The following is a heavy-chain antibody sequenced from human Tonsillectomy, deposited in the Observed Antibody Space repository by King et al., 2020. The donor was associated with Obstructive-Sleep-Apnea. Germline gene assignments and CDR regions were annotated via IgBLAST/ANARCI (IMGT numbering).Heavy chain of an antibody. CDR2: IYYSGST. CDR1: GGSISSSSYY. Sequence: QLQESGPGLVKPSETLSLTCTVSGGSISSSSYYWGWIRQPPGKGLQWIGGIYYSGSTYYNPSLKSRVTISVDTSKNQFSLKLSSVTAADTAVYYCARPDYSNYRIDYWGQGTLVTVSS. V-gene: IGHV4-39*07. J-gene: IGHJ4*02. D-gene: IGHD4-11*01. CDR3: ARPDYSNYRIDY.